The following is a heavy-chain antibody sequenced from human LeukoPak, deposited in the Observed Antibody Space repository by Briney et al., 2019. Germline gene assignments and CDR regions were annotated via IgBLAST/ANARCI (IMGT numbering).Heavy chain of an antibody. CDR3: AKVKVAVPVDDAIPDYFDY. CDR2: INPDSGGT. D-gene: IGHD2-21*01. CDR1: GYTFTDYY. V-gene: IGHV1-2*02. J-gene: IGHJ4*02. Sequence: ASVEVSCKASGYTFTDYYIHWVRQAPGQGLEWVGWINPDSGGTNYAQKFQGRVTVTRDTSISTTYMELNMLKSDDTAVYYCAKVKVAVPVDDAIPDYFDYWGQGTLVTVSS.